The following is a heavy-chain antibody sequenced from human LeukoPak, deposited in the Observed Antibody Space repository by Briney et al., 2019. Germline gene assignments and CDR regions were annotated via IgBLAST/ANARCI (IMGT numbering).Heavy chain of an antibody. CDR3: ARHYYGSPDPYGMDV. CDR1: GYTFTSYY. CDR2: INPSGGST. V-gene: IGHV1-46*01. Sequence: ASVKVSCKASGYTFTSYYMHWVRQAPGQGLEWMGIINPSGGSTSYAQKFQGRVTMTRDTSTSTVYTELSSLRSEDTAVYYCARHYYGSPDPYGMDVWGKGTTVTVSS. J-gene: IGHJ6*04. D-gene: IGHD3-10*01.